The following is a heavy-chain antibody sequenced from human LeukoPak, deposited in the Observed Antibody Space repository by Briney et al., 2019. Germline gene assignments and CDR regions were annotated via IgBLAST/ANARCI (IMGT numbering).Heavy chain of an antibody. V-gene: IGHV3-48*03. Sequence: PGGSLRLSCAASGFTFSSYEMNWVRQAPGKGLEWVSYISSSGSTIYYADSVKGRFTISRDNAKNSLYLQVNSLRAENAAVYYCARTDRKRQGITMVRGVHPNRNWFDPWGQGTLVTVSS. CDR3: ARTDRKRQGITMVRGVHPNRNWFDP. CDR2: ISSSGSTI. D-gene: IGHD3-10*01. J-gene: IGHJ5*02. CDR1: GFTFSSYE.